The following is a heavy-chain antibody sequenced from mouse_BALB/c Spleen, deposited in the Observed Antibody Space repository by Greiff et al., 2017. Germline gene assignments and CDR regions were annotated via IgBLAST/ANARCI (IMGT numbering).Heavy chain of an antibody. J-gene: IGHJ3*01. CDR3: ARHPPNYYGSSYGFAY. D-gene: IGHD1-1*01. CDR1: GYTFTEYI. CDR2: FYPGSGSI. V-gene: IGHV1-62-2*01. Sequence: QVQLKQSGAELVKPGASVKLSCKASGYTFTEYIIHWVKQRSGQGLEWIGWFYPGSGSIKYNEKFKDKATLTADKSSSTVYMELSRLTSEDSAVYFCARHPPNYYGSSYGFAYWGQGTLVTVSA.